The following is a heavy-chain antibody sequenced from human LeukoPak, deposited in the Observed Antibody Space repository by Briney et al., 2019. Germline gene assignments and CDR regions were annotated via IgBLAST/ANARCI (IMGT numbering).Heavy chain of an antibody. D-gene: IGHD4-11*01. CDR2: IEYDENRK. J-gene: IGHJ4*02. CDR1: GFTFSSYV. Sequence: PGGSLRLSCAASGFTFSSYVMHWVRQAPGKGPEWVAVIEYDENRKFYEDSVKGRFTVSRDNSKNMLYLQMNSLTTEDTAVYYCARGYGENSDYHLKYWGQGTLVTVSS. CDR3: ARGYGENSDYHLKY. V-gene: IGHV3-30*03.